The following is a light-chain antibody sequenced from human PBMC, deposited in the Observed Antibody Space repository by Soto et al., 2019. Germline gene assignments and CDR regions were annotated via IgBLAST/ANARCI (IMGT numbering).Light chain of an antibody. CDR3: RQCCNAGLT. V-gene: IGKV3-20*01. J-gene: IGKJ4*02. CDR2: DAS. CDR1: QRVRSSS. Sequence: IGLTQSPGTLSLYPGEGATLSYSSSQRVRSSSLAWYQQKPGQAPRLLIYDASSRATGIPDRFSGSGSATDLTLNISGMEPEDCAVYCYRQCCNAGLTVGGDPKVDI.